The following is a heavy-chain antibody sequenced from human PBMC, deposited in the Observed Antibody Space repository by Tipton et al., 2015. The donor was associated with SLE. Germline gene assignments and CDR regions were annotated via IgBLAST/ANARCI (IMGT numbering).Heavy chain of an antibody. CDR3: ARGNDYQYGMDV. CDR1: GVSISSHS. J-gene: IGHJ6*02. V-gene: IGHV4-4*07. Sequence: TLSLTCTVSGVSISSHSYNWLRQPAGKGVEWIGRIFGSGGTNYNPSLKSRVTMSVDTSKNQFSLKLSSVTAADTAVYYCARGNDYQYGMDVWGQGTTVTVSS. CDR2: IFGSGGT.